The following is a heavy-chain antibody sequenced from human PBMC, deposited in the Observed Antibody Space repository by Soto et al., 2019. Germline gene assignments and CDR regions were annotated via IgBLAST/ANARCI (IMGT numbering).Heavy chain of an antibody. V-gene: IGHV3-23*01. D-gene: IGHD3-3*01. Sequence: PGGSLRLSCAASGFTFSSYAMSWVRQAPGKGLEWVSAISGSGGSTYYADSVKGRFTISRDNSKNTLYLQMNSLRAEDTAVYYFAKDHTIFGVVSGVGYFDYWGQGTLVTVSS. CDR3: AKDHTIFGVVSGVGYFDY. CDR1: GFTFSSYA. J-gene: IGHJ4*02. CDR2: ISGSGGST.